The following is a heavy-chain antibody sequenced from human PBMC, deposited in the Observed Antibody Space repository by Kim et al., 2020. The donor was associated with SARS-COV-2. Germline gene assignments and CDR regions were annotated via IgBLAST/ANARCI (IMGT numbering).Heavy chain of an antibody. D-gene: IGHD6-13*01. J-gene: IGHJ4*02. Sequence: SETLSLTCTVSGGSISSSGYYWGWIRQPPGKGLEWIGNISYSGSTYYNPSLKSRVTISADTSKNQFSLKLSSVTAADTAVYYCARLNIAAAIEYWGQGILVTVSS. V-gene: IGHV4-39*01. CDR1: GGSISSSGYY. CDR3: ARLNIAAAIEY. CDR2: ISYSGST.